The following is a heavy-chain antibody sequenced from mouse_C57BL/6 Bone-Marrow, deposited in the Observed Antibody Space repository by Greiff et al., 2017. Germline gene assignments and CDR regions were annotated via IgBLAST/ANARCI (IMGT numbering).Heavy chain of an antibody. J-gene: IGHJ4*01. V-gene: IGHV1-7*01. CDR1: GYTFTSYW. CDR3: GFYAMDY. Sequence: VQLQQSGAELAKPGASVKLSCKASGYTFTSYWMHWVKQRPGQGLEWIGYINPSSGYTTYNQKFKDKATLTADKSSSPAYMQLSSLTYEDSAVYPYGFYAMDYWGQGTSVTVSS. D-gene: IGHD2-10*02. CDR2: INPSSGYT.